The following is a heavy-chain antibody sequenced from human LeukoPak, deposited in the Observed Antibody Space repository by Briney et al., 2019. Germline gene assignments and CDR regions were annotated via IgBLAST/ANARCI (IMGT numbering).Heavy chain of an antibody. D-gene: IGHD4-23*01. J-gene: IGHJ4*02. Sequence: PSETLSLXCAVSGYSISSGYYWGWIRQPPGTGLEWIGSIYHSGSTYYNPSLKSRVTISVDTSKNQFSLKLSSVTAADTAVYYCARSILRWGYYFDYWGQGTLVTVSS. CDR1: GYSISSGYY. CDR2: IYHSGST. CDR3: ARSILRWGYYFDY. V-gene: IGHV4-38-2*01.